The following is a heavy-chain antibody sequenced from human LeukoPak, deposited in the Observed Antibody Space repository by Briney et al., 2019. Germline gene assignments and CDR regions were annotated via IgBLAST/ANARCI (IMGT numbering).Heavy chain of an antibody. J-gene: IGHJ4*02. CDR3: ARHDSSGWYVGV. CDR1: GYSFTSSW. D-gene: IGHD6-19*01. V-gene: IGHV5-51*01. Sequence: GEPLNTSSKAGGYSFTSSWSGWVRQLPGKGLEWMGIIYPGDSDTCYSPSFQGQVTISADTSISTAYLQWSSLKASDTAMYYCARHDSSGWYVGVWGQGTLVTVSS. CDR2: IYPGDSDT.